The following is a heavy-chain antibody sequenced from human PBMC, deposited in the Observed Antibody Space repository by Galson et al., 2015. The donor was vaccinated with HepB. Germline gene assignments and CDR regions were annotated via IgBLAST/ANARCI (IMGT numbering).Heavy chain of an antibody. CDR2: ISSSSSTI. Sequence: SLRLSCAASGFTFSSYSMNWVRQAPGKGLEWVSYISSSSSTIYYADSVKGRFTISRDNAKNSLYLQMNSLRAEDTAVYYCARVADRWELAGSPWFDPWGQGTLVTVSS. CDR1: GFTFSSYS. CDR3: ARVADRWELAGSPWFDP. V-gene: IGHV3-48*01. J-gene: IGHJ5*02. D-gene: IGHD1-26*01.